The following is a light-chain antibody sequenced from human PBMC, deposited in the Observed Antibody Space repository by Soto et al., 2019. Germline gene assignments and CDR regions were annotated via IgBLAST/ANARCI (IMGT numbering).Light chain of an antibody. CDR1: SSYVGGYNY. J-gene: IGLJ1*01. Sequence: QSVLTQPRSVSGSPGQSVTISCTGTSSYVGGYNYVSWYQQPPGKAPKLMNYDVSKRPSRVPDRFSGSKSGTTTSLTISGLQAEDEADYYCSSFAGSYTSYVFGTGTKVTVL. V-gene: IGLV2-11*01. CDR2: DVS. CDR3: SSFAGSYTSYV.